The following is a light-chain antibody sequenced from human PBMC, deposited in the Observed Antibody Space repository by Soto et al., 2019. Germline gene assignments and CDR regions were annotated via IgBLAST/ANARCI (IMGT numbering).Light chain of an antibody. J-gene: IGKJ1*01. CDR2: GAS. CDR1: QSVNNDY. CDR3: QDFDSPQWT. V-gene: IGKV3-20*01. Sequence: EIVLTQSPGTLSLSPGERATLSCRASQSVNNDYLAWYQQRPGQAPSLLIYGASSRATGIPDRFSGSGSGSEFTLTINRLEPEDFAVYYCQDFDSPQWTFGQGTKVEN.